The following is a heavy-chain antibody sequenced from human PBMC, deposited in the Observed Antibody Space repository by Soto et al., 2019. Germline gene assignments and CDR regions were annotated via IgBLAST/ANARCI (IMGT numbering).Heavy chain of an antibody. CDR3: ARGGSYYYGMDV. CDR2: IYYSGST. V-gene: IGHV4-59*01. J-gene: IGHJ6*02. CDR1: GGSISSYY. Sequence: SETLSLTCTVSGGSISSYYWSWIRQPPGKGLEWIGYIYYSGSTNYNPSLKSRVTISVDTSKNQFSLKLSSVTAADTAVYYCARGGSYYYGMDVWGQGTTVTVSS. D-gene: IGHD1-26*01.